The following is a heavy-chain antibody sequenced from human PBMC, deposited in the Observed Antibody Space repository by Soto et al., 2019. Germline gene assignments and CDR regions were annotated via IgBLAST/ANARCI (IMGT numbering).Heavy chain of an antibody. Sequence: QVQLVESGGGVVQPGRSLRLSCAASGFTFSSYGMHWVRQAPGKGLEWVAVISYDGSNKYYADSVKGRFTISRDNSKNTLYLQMNSLRSEDTAVYYCAKELRLVNWYFDLWGRGTLVTVSS. J-gene: IGHJ2*01. CDR2: ISYDGSNK. CDR1: GFTFSSYG. D-gene: IGHD3-22*01. V-gene: IGHV3-30*18. CDR3: AKELRLVNWYFDL.